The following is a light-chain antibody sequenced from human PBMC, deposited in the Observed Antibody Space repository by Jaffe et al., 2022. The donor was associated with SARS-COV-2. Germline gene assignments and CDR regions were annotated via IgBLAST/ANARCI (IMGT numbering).Light chain of an antibody. V-gene: IGLV3-21*02. CDR1: NIGSKS. CDR3: QVWDSSSDHSV. Sequence: SYVLTQPPSVSVAPGQTARITCGGYNIGSKSVHWYQQKPGQAPMLVVYDDRDRPSGIPERFSGSNSGNAATLTISRVEAGDEADYCCQVWDSSSDHSVFGGGTKLTVL. CDR2: DDR. J-gene: IGLJ2*01.